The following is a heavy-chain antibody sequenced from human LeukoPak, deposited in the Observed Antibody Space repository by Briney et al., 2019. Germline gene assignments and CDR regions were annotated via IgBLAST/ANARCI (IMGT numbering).Heavy chain of an antibody. CDR3: VRSGGYSRFDF. Sequence: ASVKVSCKASGYTFINYGISWLRQAPGQGLEWLGWITTYNGNTNYAQKLQGRVSMTTDTSTSTAYMELRSLRSDDTAVYCCVRSGGYSRFDFWGQGTLVTVSS. V-gene: IGHV1-18*01. CDR1: GYTFINYG. D-gene: IGHD2-15*01. CDR2: ITTYNGNT. J-gene: IGHJ4*02.